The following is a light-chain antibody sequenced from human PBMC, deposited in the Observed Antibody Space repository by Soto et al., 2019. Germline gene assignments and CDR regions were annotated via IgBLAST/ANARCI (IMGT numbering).Light chain of an antibody. V-gene: IGKV1-8*01. Sequence: AIRMTQSPSSFSASTGDRVTITCRASQGISSYLAWYQQKPGKAPKLLIYAASTLQSGVPSRFSGSGSGTEFTLAISSLQPEDFATYYCQQFNDYPITFGQGTRLEIK. CDR1: QGISSY. CDR3: QQFNDYPIT. CDR2: AAS. J-gene: IGKJ5*01.